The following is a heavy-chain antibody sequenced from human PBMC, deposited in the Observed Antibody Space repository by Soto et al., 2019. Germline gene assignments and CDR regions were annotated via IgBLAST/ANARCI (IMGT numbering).Heavy chain of an antibody. CDR1: GGSISSGDYY. CDR3: ARTYSSSWYTRRQYYYYYMDV. D-gene: IGHD6-13*01. CDR2: IYYSGST. Sequence: TLSLTCTVSGGSISSGDYYWSWIRQPPGKGLEWIGYIYYSGSTNYNPSLKSRVTISVDTSKNQFSLKLSSVTAADTAVYYCARTYSSSWYTRRQYYYYYMDVWAKGPRSPSP. V-gene: IGHV4-61*08. J-gene: IGHJ6*03.